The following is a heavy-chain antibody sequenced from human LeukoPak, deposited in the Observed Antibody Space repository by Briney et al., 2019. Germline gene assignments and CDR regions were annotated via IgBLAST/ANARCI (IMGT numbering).Heavy chain of an antibody. V-gene: IGHV3-21*01. CDR3: ARGYSGYAPGAFDI. J-gene: IGHJ3*02. CDR1: GFTFSSYS. D-gene: IGHD5-12*01. Sequence: GGSLGLSCAASGFTFSSYSMNWVRQAPGKGLEWVSSISSSSSYIYYADSVKGRFTISRDNAKNSLYLQMNSLRAEDTAVYYCARGYSGYAPGAFDIWGQGTMVTVSS. CDR2: ISSSSSYI.